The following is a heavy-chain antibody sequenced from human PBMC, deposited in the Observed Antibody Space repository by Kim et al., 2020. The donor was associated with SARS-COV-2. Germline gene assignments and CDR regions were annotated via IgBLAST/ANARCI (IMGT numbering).Heavy chain of an antibody. J-gene: IGHJ4*02. Sequence: GGSLRLSCEASGFTFSDFWMAWVRQFPGKGLEWVANIKPDGSLKFYLDSGKGRFTVSRDNAKKSLFLQVSSRRPDDTAVYYCARDDGSRSLDFWGQGTLVTVFS. CDR1: GFTFSDFW. V-gene: IGHV3-7*01. CDR2: IKPDGSLK. CDR3: ARDDGSRSLDF. D-gene: IGHD6-13*01.